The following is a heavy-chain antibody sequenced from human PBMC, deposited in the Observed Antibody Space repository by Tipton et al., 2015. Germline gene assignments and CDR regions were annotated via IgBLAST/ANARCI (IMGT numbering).Heavy chain of an antibody. CDR3: ARDLEHGMDV. J-gene: IGHJ6*02. Sequence: TLSLTCTVSGGSVSSGSYYWSWILQPPGKGLEWIGYISFSDTTHYNPPLKSRITISLNTSKNQFSLKMSSVTAADTAVYFCARDLEHGMDVWGQGTTVTVS. CDR1: GGSVSSGSYY. CDR2: ISFSDTT. V-gene: IGHV4-61*01.